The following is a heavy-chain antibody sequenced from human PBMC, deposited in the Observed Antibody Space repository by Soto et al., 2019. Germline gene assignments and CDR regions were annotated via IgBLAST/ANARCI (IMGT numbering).Heavy chain of an antibody. CDR2: IIPILGIA. J-gene: IGHJ4*02. Sequence: QVQLVQSGAEVKKPGSSVKVSCKASGGTFSSYTISWVRQAPGQGLEWMGRIIPILGIANYAQKFQGRVTITADKSTSTAYMELSSLRSEDTAVYYCASRESVADTQDPFDYWGQGTLVTVSS. CDR1: GGTFSSYT. D-gene: IGHD2-15*01. CDR3: ASRESVADTQDPFDY. V-gene: IGHV1-69*02.